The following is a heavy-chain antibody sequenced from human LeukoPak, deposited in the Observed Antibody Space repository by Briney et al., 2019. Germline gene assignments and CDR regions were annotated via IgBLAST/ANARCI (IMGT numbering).Heavy chain of an antibody. CDR3: ARGGYFDL. J-gene: IGHJ2*01. V-gene: IGHV4-34*01. CDR2: INHSGRT. Sequence: PSETLSLTCAVYGGSFSGYFWSWIRQPPGKGLEWIGEINHSGRTNYNRSLNRRVTVSVDTSKNQFSLKLRSLTAADTAVYYCARGGYFDLWGRGTLVTVSS. CDR1: GGSFSGYF.